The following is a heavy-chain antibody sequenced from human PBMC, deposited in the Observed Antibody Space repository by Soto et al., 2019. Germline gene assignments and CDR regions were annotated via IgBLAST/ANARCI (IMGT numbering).Heavy chain of an antibody. Sequence: QVQLVQSGAEVKKPGSSVKVSCKASGGTFSSYTITWVRQAPGQGLEWLGRIIPIFGVTNYAQKFQDRVTITPDRSTAPAYMELSRMRSEDTAVYYCVRDWENTTPTWGFGDSWGPGTLVTVSS. V-gene: IGHV1-69*02. CDR3: VRDWENTTPTWGFGDS. J-gene: IGHJ4*02. CDR1: GGTFSSYT. D-gene: IGHD1-26*01. CDR2: IIPIFGVT.